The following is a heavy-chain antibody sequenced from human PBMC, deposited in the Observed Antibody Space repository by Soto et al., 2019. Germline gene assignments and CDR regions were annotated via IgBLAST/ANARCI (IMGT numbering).Heavy chain of an antibody. Sequence: SETLSLTCTVSGGSISSSSYYWGWIRQPPGKGLEWIGSIYYSGSTYYNPSLKNRVTISVDTSKNQFSLKLSSVTAADTAVYYCARHRAAAGSRFDPWGQGTLVTVSS. D-gene: IGHD6-13*01. J-gene: IGHJ5*02. CDR3: ARHRAAAGSRFDP. CDR2: IYYSGST. V-gene: IGHV4-39*01. CDR1: GGSISSSSYY.